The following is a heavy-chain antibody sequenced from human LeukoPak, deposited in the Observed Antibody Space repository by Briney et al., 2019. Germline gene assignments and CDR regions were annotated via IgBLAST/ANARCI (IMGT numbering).Heavy chain of an antibody. CDR2: INPNSGGT. J-gene: IGHJ4*02. CDR1: GYTFTGYY. CDR3: ARDRERWLQSAYY. D-gene: IGHD5-24*01. Sequence: ASVKVSCKASGYTFTGYYMHWVRQAPGQGLEWMGWINPNSGGTNYAQKFQGRVTMTRDPSISTAYMELSRLRSDDTAVYYCARDRERWLQSAYYWGQGTLVTVSS. V-gene: IGHV1-2*02.